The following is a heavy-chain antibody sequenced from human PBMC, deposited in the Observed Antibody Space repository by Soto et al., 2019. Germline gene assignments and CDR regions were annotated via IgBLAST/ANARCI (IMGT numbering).Heavy chain of an antibody. V-gene: IGHV1-18*04. Sequence: QVQLVQSGTEVKKPGASVKVSCKASGYTFTSYALSWVRHAPEQGLEWMGWISTYNGNTNYAQNLQGRVTMTTDISTNTAYMELRSLRSDDTAVYYCARVVGGIPVAGSWNWFDPWGQGTLVTVSS. CDR1: GYTFTSYA. J-gene: IGHJ5*02. CDR2: ISTYNGNT. D-gene: IGHD6-19*01. CDR3: ARVVGGIPVAGSWNWFDP.